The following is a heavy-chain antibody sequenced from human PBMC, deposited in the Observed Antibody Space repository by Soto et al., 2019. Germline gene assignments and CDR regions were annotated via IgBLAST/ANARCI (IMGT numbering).Heavy chain of an antibody. CDR3: VRDGTKTLRDWFDP. CDR1: GASISGYY. V-gene: IGHV4-4*07. CDR2: IYATGTT. J-gene: IGHJ5*02. Sequence: QVQLQESGPGLVKPSETLSLTCTVYGASISGYYLSWIRKSAGKGLEWIGRIYATGTTDYNPSLMSRVMMSVDTSKNQFSLKLRSVTAAETAVYYCVRDGTKTLRDWFDPWGQGISVTVAS. D-gene: IGHD1-1*01.